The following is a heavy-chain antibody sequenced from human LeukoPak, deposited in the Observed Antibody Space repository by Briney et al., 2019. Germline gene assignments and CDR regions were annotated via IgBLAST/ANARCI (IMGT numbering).Heavy chain of an antibody. Sequence: GGSLRLSCAASGFTFSSYSMNWARHAPGKGLEWVTYISSSSSTIYYADSVKGRFTMSRDNGKNSLYLQMHSLRAEDTAVYYCARNISYDSSGYYYGYYYYYMDVWGKGTTVTISS. V-gene: IGHV3-48*01. CDR2: ISSSSSTI. CDR1: GFTFSSYS. D-gene: IGHD3-22*01. J-gene: IGHJ6*03. CDR3: ARNISYDSSGYYYGYYYYYMDV.